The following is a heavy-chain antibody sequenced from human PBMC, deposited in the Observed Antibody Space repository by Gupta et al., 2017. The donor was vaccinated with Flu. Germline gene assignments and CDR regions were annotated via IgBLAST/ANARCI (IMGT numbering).Heavy chain of an antibody. CDR3: AKDLVQFWPRSPYYYGMDG. CDR1: GFPFSSYG. J-gene: IGHJ6*02. V-gene: IGHV3-30*18. D-gene: IGHD2-2*01. CDR2: TSCDESNK. Sequence: VQLVESGGCVVQPGTSLRLSFAASGFPFSSYGMHWVSKAPGKGMEWVAVTSCDESNKYYVDSVKGRCTISRDNSKSTIFLQMDSLRADDTAVDYGAKDLVQFWPRSPYYYGMDGGGQGTTVTVSS.